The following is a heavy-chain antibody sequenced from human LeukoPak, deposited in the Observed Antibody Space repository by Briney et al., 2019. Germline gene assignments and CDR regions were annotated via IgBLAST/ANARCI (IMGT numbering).Heavy chain of an antibody. V-gene: IGHV3-33*01. CDR1: GFNFSRHG. J-gene: IGHJ6*02. CDR2: IWNDGSKS. D-gene: IGHD5-12*01. Sequence: GGSLRLSCEASGFNFSRHGMHWVRQAPGKGLEWVAFIWNDGSKSHYGDSVKGRLTISRDNSKNTMHLQMNSLRAEDTAVYYCARGGYSGYDYYYGMDVWGQGTAVTVSS. CDR3: ARGGYSGYDYYYGMDV.